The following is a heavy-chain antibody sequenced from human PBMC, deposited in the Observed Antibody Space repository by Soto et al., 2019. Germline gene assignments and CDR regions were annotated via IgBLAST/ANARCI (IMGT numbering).Heavy chain of an antibody. CDR3: ARYGDYVDY. CDR1: GGSISSYY. CDR2: IYYSGST. D-gene: IGHD4-17*01. V-gene: IGHV4-59*01. Sequence: SETLSLTCTVSGGSISSYYWSWIRQPPGKGLEWIGYIYYSGSTNYNPSLKSRVTISVDTSKNQFSLKLSSVTAADTAVYYCARYGDYVDYWGQGTLVTVSS. J-gene: IGHJ4*02.